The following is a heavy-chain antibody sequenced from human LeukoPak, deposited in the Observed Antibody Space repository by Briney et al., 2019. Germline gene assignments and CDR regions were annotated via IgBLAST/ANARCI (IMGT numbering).Heavy chain of an antibody. J-gene: IGHJ4*02. CDR1: GFTFDDYA. V-gene: IGHV3-9*01. CDR3: AKDHDWLPRAPFDY. D-gene: IGHD5-12*01. CDR2: ISWNSGSI. Sequence: PGGSLRLSCAASGFTFDDYAMHWVRQAPGKGLEWVSGISWNSGSIGYADSVKGRFTISRDNAKNSLYLQMNSLRAEDTALYYCAKDHDWLPRAPFDYWGQGTLVTVSS.